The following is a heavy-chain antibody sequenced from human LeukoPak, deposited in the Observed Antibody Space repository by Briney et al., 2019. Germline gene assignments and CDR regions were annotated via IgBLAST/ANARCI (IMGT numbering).Heavy chain of an antibody. CDR2: ISNRGDTI. V-gene: IGHV3-11*01. Sequence: PEGSLRLSCAASGFTLIDNYMTWIRQAPGKGLEWVSSISNRGDTIYYADSVKGRFSISRDNAKNSLYLQMNDLRVDDTAVYYCVRGGFYWFDPWGQGTLVTVSS. J-gene: IGHJ5*02. D-gene: IGHD1-26*01. CDR1: GFTLIDNY. CDR3: VRGGFYWFDP.